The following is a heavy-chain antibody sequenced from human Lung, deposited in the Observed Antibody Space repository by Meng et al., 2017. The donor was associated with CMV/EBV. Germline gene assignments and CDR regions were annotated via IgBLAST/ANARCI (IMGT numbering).Heavy chain of an antibody. CDR1: GFTFDDHA. J-gene: IGHJ4*02. D-gene: IGHD2-15*01. V-gene: IGHV3-9*01. Sequence: SLKISCAASGFTFDDHAMHWVRQAPGKGLEWVSGISWNSGSIVYADSVKGRFTISRDNAKNSLYLQMNSLRPEDTALYYCAKDMKMGWGGWFAYFDDWGQGTLVTVSS. CDR2: ISWNSGSI. CDR3: AKDMKMGWGGWFAYFDD.